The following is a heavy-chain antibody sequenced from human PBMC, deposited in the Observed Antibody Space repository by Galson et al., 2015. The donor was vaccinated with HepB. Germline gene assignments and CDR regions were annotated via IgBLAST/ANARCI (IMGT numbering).Heavy chain of an antibody. J-gene: IGHJ4*02. D-gene: IGHD1-26*01. Sequence: SLRLSCAASGFTVSRHWMHWVRQGPGRGLEWISRINIDGSSTACADSVRGRFTISRDDAKNTLYLQMNSLRVDDTAVYFCAREMNSGAYYPFDYWGPGTLVTVAS. CDR2: INIDGSST. CDR3: AREMNSGAYYPFDY. CDR1: GFTVSRHW. V-gene: IGHV3-74*01.